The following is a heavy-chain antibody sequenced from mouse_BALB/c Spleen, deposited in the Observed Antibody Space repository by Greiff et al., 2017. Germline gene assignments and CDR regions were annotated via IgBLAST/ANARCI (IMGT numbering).Heavy chain of an antibody. CDR2: ISNLAYSL. D-gene: IGHD2-4*01. V-gene: IGHV5-15*02. J-gene: IGHJ3*01. CDR1: GFTFSDYG. Sequence: EVKLMESGGGLVQPGGSRKLSCAASGFTFSDYGMAWVRQAPGEGPEWVAFISNLAYSLYSANTVTGLFTISRENDKNTLYLEMSSLRSEDTAMYYCARGYDYDGPWFAYWGQGTLVTVSA. CDR3: ARGYDYDGPWFAY.